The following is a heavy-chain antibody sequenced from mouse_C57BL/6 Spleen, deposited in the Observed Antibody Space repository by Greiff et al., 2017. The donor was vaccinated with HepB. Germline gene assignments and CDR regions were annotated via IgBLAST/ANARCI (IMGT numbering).Heavy chain of an antibody. CDR2: IDPSDSYT. CDR1: GYTFTSYW. CDR3: ARRSIITTVVGDY. D-gene: IGHD1-1*01. J-gene: IGHJ2*01. V-gene: IGHV1-59*01. Sequence: QVQLQQSGAELVRPGTSVKLSCKASGYTFTSYWMHWVKQRPGQGLEWIGVIDPSDSYTNYNQKFKGKATLTVDTSSSTAYMQLSSLTSEDSAVYYCARRSIITTVVGDYWGQGTTLTVSS.